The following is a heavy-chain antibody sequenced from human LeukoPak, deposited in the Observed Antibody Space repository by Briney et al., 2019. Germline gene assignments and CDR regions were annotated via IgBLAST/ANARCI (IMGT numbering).Heavy chain of an antibody. J-gene: IGHJ4*02. CDR3: AKDQRYSSSWYLGRFDY. D-gene: IGHD6-13*01. Sequence: GGSLRLSCAASGFTFSSYAMSWVRQAPGKGLEWVSAISGSGGTTYYADSVKGRFTISRDNSKNTLYLQMNSLRAEDTAVYYCAKDQRYSSSWYLGRFDYWGQGTLVTVSS. CDR2: ISGSGGTT. CDR1: GFTFSSYA. V-gene: IGHV3-23*01.